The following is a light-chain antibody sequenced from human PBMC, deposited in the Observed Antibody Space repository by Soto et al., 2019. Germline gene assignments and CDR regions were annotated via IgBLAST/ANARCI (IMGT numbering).Light chain of an antibody. CDR2: DAS. CDR3: QHRSNWPRT. CDR1: QSVSSY. V-gene: IGKV3-11*01. Sequence: EIVLTQSPATLSLSPGERATLSCRASQSVSSYLAWYQQKPGQAPRLLIYDASNRATGIPGRFSGSGSGTDFTLTISSLEPEDVAVYYCQHRSNWPRTFGQGTKVEIK. J-gene: IGKJ1*01.